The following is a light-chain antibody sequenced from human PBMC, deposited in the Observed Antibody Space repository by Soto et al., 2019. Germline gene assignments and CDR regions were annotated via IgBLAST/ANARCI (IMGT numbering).Light chain of an antibody. CDR3: QTWASGTVV. J-gene: IGLJ2*01. CDR1: SGHSSYA. Sequence: QPVLTQSPSASASLGASVKLTCTLSSGHSSYAIAWHQQQPEKGPRYLMKLNSDGSHSKGDGIPDRFSGSTSGAARYLTISSRQSEDEADYYCQTWASGTVVFGGGTKVTVL. V-gene: IGLV4-69*01. CDR2: LNSDGSH.